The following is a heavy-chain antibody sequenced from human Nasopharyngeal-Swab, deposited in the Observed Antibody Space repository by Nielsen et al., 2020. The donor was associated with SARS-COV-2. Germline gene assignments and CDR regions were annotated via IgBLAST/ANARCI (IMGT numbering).Heavy chain of an antibody. D-gene: IGHD6-6*01. CDR2: IYSGGNST. Sequence: GGSLRLSCAASGFTFSNYAMSWVRQAPGKGREWVSVIYSGGNSTYYADSVKGRFAISRDNSKNTVYLQMNSLRAEDTAVYYCAKGTYSGSPGGMDVWGQGTTVTVSS. J-gene: IGHJ6*02. V-gene: IGHV3-23*03. CDR1: GFTFSNYA. CDR3: AKGTYSGSPGGMDV.